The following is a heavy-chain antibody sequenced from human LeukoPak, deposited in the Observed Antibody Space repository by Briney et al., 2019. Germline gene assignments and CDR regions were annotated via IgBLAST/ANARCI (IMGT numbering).Heavy chain of an antibody. CDR3: ASLYGDY. D-gene: IGHD2-2*02. J-gene: IGHJ4*02. CDR2: INHSGST. CDR1: GGSLSGYY. V-gene: IGHV4-34*01. Sequence: SETLSLTCAVYGGSLSGYYWSWIRQPPGKGLEWTGEINHSGSTNYNPSLKSRVTISVDTSKNQFSLKLSSVTAADTAVYYCASLYGDYWGQGTLVTVSS.